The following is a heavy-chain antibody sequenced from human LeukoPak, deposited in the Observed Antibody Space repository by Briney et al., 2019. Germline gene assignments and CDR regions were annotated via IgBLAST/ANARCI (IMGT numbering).Heavy chain of an antibody. CDR2: VYYSGST. D-gene: IGHD3-10*01. V-gene: IGHV4-39*01. J-gene: IGHJ3*02. CDR3: ARRFAPSRNDAFDI. CDR1: GGSINSSSYY. Sequence: PSETLSLTCAVSGGSINSSSYYWGWIRQPPGKGLEWIGTVYYSGSTYYNPSLKSPVTISVDTSKNPCSLKLSSVTAPDTAVYYCARRFAPSRNDAFDIWGQGTMVTVSS.